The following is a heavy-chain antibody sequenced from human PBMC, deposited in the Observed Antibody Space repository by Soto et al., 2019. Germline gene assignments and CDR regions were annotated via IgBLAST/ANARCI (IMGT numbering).Heavy chain of an antibody. CDR2: INHSGST. J-gene: IGHJ4*02. CDR1: GGSFSGYY. V-gene: IGHV4-34*01. D-gene: IGHD3-16*01. Sequence: PENLSLTCAVYGGSFSGYYWSWIRQPPGKGLEWIGEINHSGSTNYNPSLKSRVTISVDTSKNQFSLKLSSVTAADTAVYYCAISLLEPTRWLNDYSGQAPLVTVSS. CDR3: AISLLEPTRWLNDY.